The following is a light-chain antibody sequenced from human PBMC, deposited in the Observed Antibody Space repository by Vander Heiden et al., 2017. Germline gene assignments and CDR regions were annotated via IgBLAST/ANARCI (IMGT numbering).Light chain of an antibody. CDR2: KDS. J-gene: IGLJ1*01. V-gene: IGLV3-25*03. CDR1: ALPKQY. CDR3: QSADSSGTYRV. Sequence: SYELTQPPSVSVSPGQTARITCPGDALPKQYAYWYQQKPGQAPVLVMYKDSERPSGIPERFSGSSSGTTVTLTISGVQAEDEADYYCQSADSSGTYRVFGTGTKVTVL.